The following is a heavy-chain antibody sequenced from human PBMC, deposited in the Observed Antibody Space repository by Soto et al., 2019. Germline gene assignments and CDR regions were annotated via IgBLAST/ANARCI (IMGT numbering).Heavy chain of an antibody. D-gene: IGHD3-10*01. CDR3: AHSRGAYYFDF. CDR2: IYWDGDK. Sequence: QITLKESGPTLVKPTQTLTLTCTFSGFSLSTNGVGVGWIRQTPGKALEWLALIYWDGDKRYSPSLKSRLTITKDTSKNQVVRTMTNMDPFDTATYYCAHSRGAYYFDFWGLGTLSPSPQ. V-gene: IGHV2-5*02. J-gene: IGHJ4*02. CDR1: GFSLSTNGVG.